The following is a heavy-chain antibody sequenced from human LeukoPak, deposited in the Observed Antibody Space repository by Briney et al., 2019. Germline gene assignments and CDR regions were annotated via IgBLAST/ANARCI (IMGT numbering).Heavy chain of an antibody. J-gene: IGHJ3*02. V-gene: IGHV3-21*01. D-gene: IGHD3-22*01. Sequence: GGCLRLACAASGFTFSIYSMNWVRQAPGKGLEWVSSISSISSYIYYADSVKGRFTISRDKAKNSLYMQMNSLRAENTAVYYSTRPRKYSRSEVVVSFDAFDIWGQGTMVTASS. CDR1: GFTFSIYS. CDR3: TRPRKYSRSEVVVSFDAFDI. CDR2: ISSISSYI.